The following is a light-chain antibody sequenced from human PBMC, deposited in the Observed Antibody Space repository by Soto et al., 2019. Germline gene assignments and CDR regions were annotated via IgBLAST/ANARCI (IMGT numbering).Light chain of an antibody. V-gene: IGKV3-15*01. CDR3: QQYNNWPPKT. Sequence: EIVMTQSPATLSVSPGERATISCRASQSVSSNLAWYQQKPGQAPRLLIYGASTRYTGIPARFSGSGSGTEVTLTISSLQYEDFSVYYCQQYNNWPPKTFGQGTKVEIK. J-gene: IGKJ1*01. CDR1: QSVSSN. CDR2: GAS.